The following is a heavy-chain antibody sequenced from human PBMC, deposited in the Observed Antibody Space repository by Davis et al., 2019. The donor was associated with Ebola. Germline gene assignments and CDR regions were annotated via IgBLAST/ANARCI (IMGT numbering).Heavy chain of an antibody. CDR3: ARAPYYYDVSGFYVDF. CDR2: IYPGDSET. J-gene: IGHJ4*02. CDR1: GYTFSFHW. D-gene: IGHD3-22*01. V-gene: IGHV5-51*01. Sequence: KVSCKGSGYTFSFHWIAWVRQMPGKGLEWMGIIYPGDSETRYSPAFEGHVTMSVDKSITTAYLQWSSLKASDTATYYCARAPYYYDVSGFYVDFWGQGTRVTVSS.